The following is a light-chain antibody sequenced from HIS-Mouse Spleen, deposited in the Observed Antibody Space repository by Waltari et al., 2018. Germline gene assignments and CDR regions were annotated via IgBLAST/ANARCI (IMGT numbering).Light chain of an antibody. V-gene: IGKV1-8*01. CDR1: QGISSY. J-gene: IGKJ5*01. Sequence: AIRMTQSPSSFSASTGDRVTITCRASQGISSYLAWYQQKPGKAPKLLIYAASTLQSGVPARFSGSGSGTNFTLTISCLQSEDFATYYCQQYYSYLPITFGQGTRLGIK. CDR2: AAS. CDR3: QQYYSYLPIT.